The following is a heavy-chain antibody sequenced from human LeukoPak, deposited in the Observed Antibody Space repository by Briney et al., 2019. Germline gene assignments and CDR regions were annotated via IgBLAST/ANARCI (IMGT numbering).Heavy chain of an antibody. CDR1: GGSFSGYY. CDR2: INHSGST. J-gene: IGHJ4*02. CDR3: ARHRGYGGNRYPDY. V-gene: IGHV4-34*01. Sequence: SETLSLTCAVYGGSFSGYYWSWIRQPPGKGLEWIGEINHSGSTNYNPSLKSRVTISVDTSKNQFSLKLSSVTAADTAVYYCARHRGYGGNRYPDYWGQGTLVTVSS. D-gene: IGHD4-23*01.